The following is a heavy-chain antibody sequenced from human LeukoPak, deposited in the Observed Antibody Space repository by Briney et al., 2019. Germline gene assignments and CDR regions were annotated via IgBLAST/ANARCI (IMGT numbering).Heavy chain of an antibody. CDR3: ARAITAVPDY. J-gene: IGHJ4*02. CDR2: IIPIFGTA. V-gene: IGHV1-69*05. Sequence: GASVKVSCKASGGTFSSYAINWVRQAPGQGLEWMGGIIPIFGTANYAQKFQGRVTISTGESTSTAYMELSGLTSEDTAVYYCARAITAVPDYWGQGTLVTVSS. CDR1: GGTFSSYA. D-gene: IGHD6-13*01.